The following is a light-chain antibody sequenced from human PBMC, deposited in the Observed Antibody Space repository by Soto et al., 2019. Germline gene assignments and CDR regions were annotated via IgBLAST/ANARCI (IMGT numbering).Light chain of an antibody. Sequence: DIQLTQSPSTLSASVGDRVTITCRASQTISSWLAWYQQKPGKAPNLLIYKTSNLESGVPSRFIGSGSGKEFTLPISRLQPDHFDTYCCQYYNDYCWTFGQGTKVEIK. CDR2: KTS. CDR1: QTISSW. J-gene: IGKJ1*01. V-gene: IGKV1-5*03. CDR3: QYYNDYCWT.